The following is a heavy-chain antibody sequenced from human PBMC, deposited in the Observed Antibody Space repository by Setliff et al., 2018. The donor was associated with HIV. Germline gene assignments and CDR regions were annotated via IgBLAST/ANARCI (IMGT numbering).Heavy chain of an antibody. CDR1: GGSISSSNW. J-gene: IGHJ2*01. D-gene: IGHD3-9*01. V-gene: IGHV4-4*02. CDR3: VGHYYDPLTGYYVWFFDV. Sequence: PSETLSLTCAVSGGSISSSNWWSWVRQPPGKGLEWIGEIYHSGSTNYNPSLKSRVTISLDRSKTQFSLKLSSVTAADTATYYCVGHYYDPLTGYYVWFFDVWGRGTLVTVSS. CDR2: IYHSGST.